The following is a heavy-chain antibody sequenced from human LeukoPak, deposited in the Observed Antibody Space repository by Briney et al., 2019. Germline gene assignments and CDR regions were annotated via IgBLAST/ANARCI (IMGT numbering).Heavy chain of an antibody. CDR1: GYSISSGYY. Sequence: SETLSLTCTVSGYSISSGYYWGWSRQPPGKGREGSGSIYHSGSTYYNPSLTTRVTISVDTSKHQFSLTLSSVTAADTAVYHCPRKAGNSDYWGQGTLVTVSS. CDR3: PRKAGNSDY. CDR2: IYHSGST. V-gene: IGHV4-38-2*02. J-gene: IGHJ4*02. D-gene: IGHD6-19*01.